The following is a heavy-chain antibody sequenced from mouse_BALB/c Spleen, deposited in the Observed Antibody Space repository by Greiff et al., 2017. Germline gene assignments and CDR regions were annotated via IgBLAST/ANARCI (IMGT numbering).Heavy chain of an antibody. Sequence: KLVESGGGLVQPGGSMKLSCVASGFTFSSYWMSWVRQSPEKGLEWVAEIRLKSDNYATHYAESVKGKFTISRDDSKSRLYLQMNSLRAEDTGIYYCTAPGYWGQGTLVTVSA. CDR1: GFTFSSYW. CDR2: IRLKSDNYAT. V-gene: IGHV6-6*02. CDR3: TAPGY. J-gene: IGHJ3*01.